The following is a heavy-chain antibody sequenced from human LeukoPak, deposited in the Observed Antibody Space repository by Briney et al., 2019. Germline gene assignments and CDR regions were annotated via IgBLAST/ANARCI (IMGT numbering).Heavy chain of an antibody. CDR1: GYTFTGYY. D-gene: IGHD5-12*01. CDR2: INPNSGGT. Sequence: GASVKVSCKASGYTFTGYYMHWVRQAPGQRLEWMGWINPNSGGTNYAQKFQGRVTMTRDTSISTAYMELSRLRSDDTAVYYCARSRYSGYDRALDYWGQGTLVTVSS. CDR3: ARSRYSGYDRALDY. V-gene: IGHV1-2*02. J-gene: IGHJ4*02.